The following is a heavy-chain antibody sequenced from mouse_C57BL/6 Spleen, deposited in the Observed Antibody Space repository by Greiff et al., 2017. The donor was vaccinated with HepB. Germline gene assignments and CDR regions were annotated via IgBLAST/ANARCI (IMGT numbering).Heavy chain of an antibody. Sequence: EVQGVESGGGLVQPGGSMKLSCVASGFTFSNYWMNWVRQSPEKGLEWVAQIRLKSDNYATHYAESVKGRFTISRDDSKSSVYLQMNNLRAEDTGIYYCTGITTVVDYWGQGTTLTVSS. D-gene: IGHD1-1*01. V-gene: IGHV6-3*01. CDR1: GFTFSNYW. J-gene: IGHJ2*01. CDR2: IRLKSDNYAT. CDR3: TGITTVVDY.